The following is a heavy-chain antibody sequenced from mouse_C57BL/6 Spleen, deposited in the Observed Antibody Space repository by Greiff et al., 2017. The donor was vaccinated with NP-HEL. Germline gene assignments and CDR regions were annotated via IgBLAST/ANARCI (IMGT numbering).Heavy chain of an antibody. J-gene: IGHJ3*01. CDR1: GYTFTSYW. CDR2: IFPGSGST. V-gene: IGHV1-56*01. Sequence: QVQLQQSGPELVRPGASVKISCKAPGYTFTSYWMQWVRQRPGQGLEWIGEIFPGSGSTNYNEKFKGKATLTVDTSSSTAYMQLSSLTSEDSAVYVCALYSNFYWGQGTLVTVSA. D-gene: IGHD2-5*01. CDR3: ALYSNFY.